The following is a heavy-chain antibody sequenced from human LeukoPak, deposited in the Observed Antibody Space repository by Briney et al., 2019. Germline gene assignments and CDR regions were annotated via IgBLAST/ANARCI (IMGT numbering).Heavy chain of an antibody. V-gene: IGHV1-69*13. J-gene: IGHJ5*02. CDR1: GGTFSSYA. D-gene: IGHD2-8*01. CDR2: IIPILGTA. CDR3: ARAGGCTNGVCYISNWFDP. Sequence: SVKVSCKASGGTFSSYAISWVRQAPGQGLEWMEGIIPILGTANYAQKFQGRVTITADESTSTAYMELSSLRSEDTAVYYCARAGGCTNGVCYISNWFDPWGQGTLVTVSS.